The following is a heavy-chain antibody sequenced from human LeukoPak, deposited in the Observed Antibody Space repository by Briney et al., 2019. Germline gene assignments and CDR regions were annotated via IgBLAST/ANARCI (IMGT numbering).Heavy chain of an antibody. V-gene: IGHV4-31*03. CDR2: IYYSGST. CDR1: GGSISSGGYY. D-gene: IGHD3-22*01. CDR3: ARAAGRYYYDSSGYYHYFDY. J-gene: IGHJ4*02. Sequence: SQTLSLTCTVSGGSISSGGYYWSWLRQHPGTGLEWIGYIYYSGSTYYNPSLKSRVTISVDTSKNQFSLKLSSVTAADTAVYYCARAAGRYYYDSSGYYHYFDYWGQGTLVTVSS.